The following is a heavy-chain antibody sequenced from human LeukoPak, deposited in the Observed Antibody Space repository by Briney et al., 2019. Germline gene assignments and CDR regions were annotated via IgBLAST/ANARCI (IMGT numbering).Heavy chain of an antibody. V-gene: IGHV3-9*03. D-gene: IGHD2-2*01. Sequence: GGSLRLSCAASGFTFDDYAMHWVRQAPGKGLEWVSGISWNSGSIGYADSVKGRFTISRDNAKNSLYLQMNSLRAEDMALYYCAKGGSSTSAHYFDYWGQGTLVTVSS. CDR3: AKGGSSTSAHYFDY. J-gene: IGHJ4*02. CDR2: ISWNSGSI. CDR1: GFTFDDYA.